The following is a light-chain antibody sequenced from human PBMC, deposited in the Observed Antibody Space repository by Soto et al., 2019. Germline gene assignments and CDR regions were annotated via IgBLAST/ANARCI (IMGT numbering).Light chain of an antibody. J-gene: IGLJ1*01. V-gene: IGLV2-14*01. CDR2: DVS. CDR1: SSDIGAYNY. CDR3: SSYSSRSTRV. Sequence: QSALTQPASVSGSPGQSITISCTGTSSDIGAYNYVSWYQQHPGKAPKLMIYDVSDRPSGVSNRFYGSKSGNTASLTISGLQAEDEADYYCSSYSSRSTRVFGTGTKLTVL.